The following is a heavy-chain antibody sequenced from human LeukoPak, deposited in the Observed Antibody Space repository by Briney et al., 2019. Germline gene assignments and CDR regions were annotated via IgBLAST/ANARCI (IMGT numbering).Heavy chain of an antibody. J-gene: IGHJ5*02. CDR3: AKSGCSSTSCYSILSGWLDP. D-gene: IGHD2-2*02. Sequence: GGSLRLSCIASGFIFSNYAMSWVRQAPGKGLEWVSIITGSGGGSYYADSVKGRFTLSRDNSKNILYLQMNSLRAEDTAVYFCAKSGCSSTSCYSILSGWLDPWGQGTLVTVSS. CDR1: GFIFSNYA. CDR2: ITGSGGGS. V-gene: IGHV3-23*01.